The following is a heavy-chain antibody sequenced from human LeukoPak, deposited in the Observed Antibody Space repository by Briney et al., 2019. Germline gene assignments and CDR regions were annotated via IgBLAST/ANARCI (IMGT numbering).Heavy chain of an antibody. CDR2: IYSGGST. Sequence: GGSLRLSCAASGFTVSSNYMSWVRQAPGKGLEWVSVIYSGGSTYYADSVKGRFTISRDNSKNTLYLQMNSLRAEDTAVYYCARAKRDSSGYYYGEERYYFDYWGQGTLVTVSS. J-gene: IGHJ4*02. CDR3: ARAKRDSSGYYYGEERYYFDY. D-gene: IGHD3-22*01. V-gene: IGHV3-53*01. CDR1: GFTVSSNY.